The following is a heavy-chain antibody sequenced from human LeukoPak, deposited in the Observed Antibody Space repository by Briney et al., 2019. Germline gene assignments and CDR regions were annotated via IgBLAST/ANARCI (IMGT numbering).Heavy chain of an antibody. D-gene: IGHD2-15*01. Sequence: ASVKVSCKASGYTFTSYDINWVRQATGQGLEWMGWMNPNSSNTGYAQKFQGRVTMTRNTSISTAYMELSSLRSEDTAVYYCARGGHCSGGSCYSGWYYYYGMDVWGQGTTVTVSS. CDR1: GYTFTSYD. J-gene: IGHJ6*02. CDR2: MNPNSSNT. V-gene: IGHV1-8*01. CDR3: ARGGHCSGGSCYSGWYYYYGMDV.